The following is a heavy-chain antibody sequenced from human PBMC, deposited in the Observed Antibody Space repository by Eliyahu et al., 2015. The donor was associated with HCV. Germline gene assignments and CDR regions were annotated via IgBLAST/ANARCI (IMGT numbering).Heavy chain of an antibody. V-gene: IGHV5-51*01. CDR1: GFSFSTSW. J-gene: IGHJ4*02. CDR2: TYPGDSDV. Sequence: RKPGESLKISCETSGFSFSTSWIGWVRQKPGKGLEWMGITYPGDSDVRYGPSFEGQVTISADKSTGTAYLQWSSLKASDTALYYCARHRSNGYYDAFFDFWGRGTLVTVSS. CDR3: ARHRSNGYYDAFFDF. D-gene: IGHD3-22*01.